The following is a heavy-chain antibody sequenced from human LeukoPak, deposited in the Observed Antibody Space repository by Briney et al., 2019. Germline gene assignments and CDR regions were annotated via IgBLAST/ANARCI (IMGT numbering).Heavy chain of an antibody. CDR3: ARDRPAYSRVFDY. J-gene: IGHJ4*02. CDR2: IYYSGST. Sequence: SETLSLTCTVSGGSISSGSYYWGWIRQPPGKGLEWIGSIYYSGSTYYNPSLKSRVTISVDTSKNQFSLKLSFVTAADTAMYYCARDRPAYSRVFDYWGQGTLVTVSS. V-gene: IGHV4-39*07. CDR1: GGSISSGSYY. D-gene: IGHD4-11*01.